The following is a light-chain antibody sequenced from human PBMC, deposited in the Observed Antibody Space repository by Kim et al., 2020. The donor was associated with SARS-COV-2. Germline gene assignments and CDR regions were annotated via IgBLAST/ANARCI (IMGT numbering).Light chain of an antibody. CDR1: TGSVSTSYF. V-gene: IGLV8-61*01. J-gene: IGLJ3*02. CDR3: VLYMGSGTWV. Sequence: GGTVTLTCGLSTGSVSTSYFPSWYQQTPGQAPRTLIYNTNTRSSWVPDRFSGSILGNKAALTITGAQADDESDYYCVLYMGSGTWVFGGGTKLTVL. CDR2: NTN.